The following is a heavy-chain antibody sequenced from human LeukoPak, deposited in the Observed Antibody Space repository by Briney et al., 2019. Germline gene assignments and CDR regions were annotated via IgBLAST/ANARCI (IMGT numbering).Heavy chain of an antibody. V-gene: IGHV4-4*07. CDR2: IYTSGST. D-gene: IGHD5-18*01. CDR3: ARDILGYSYDYYFDY. J-gene: IGHJ4*02. Sequence: SETLSLTRTVSGGSISSYYWSWIRQPAGKGLEWIGRIYTSGSTNYNPSLKSRVTMTVDTSKNQFSLKLSSVTAADTAVYYCARDILGYSYDYYFDYWGQGTLVTVSS. CDR1: GGSISSYY.